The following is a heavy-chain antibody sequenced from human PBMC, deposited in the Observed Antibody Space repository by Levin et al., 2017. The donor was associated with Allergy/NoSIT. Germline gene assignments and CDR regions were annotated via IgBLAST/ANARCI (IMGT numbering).Heavy chain of an antibody. CDR2: VKSDGSTT. CDR3: ARDYDFWISYGTYHYGMDV. J-gene: IGHJ6*02. Sequence: HPGGSLRLSCAASGFTFSSYWMHWVRQAPGKGLVCVSRVKSDGSTTTYADSVKGRFTISRDNAKNTLYLQMNSLRVEDTAVYYCARDYDFWISYGTYHYGMDVWGQGTTVTVSS. CDR1: GFTFSSYW. V-gene: IGHV3-74*01. D-gene: IGHD3-3*01.